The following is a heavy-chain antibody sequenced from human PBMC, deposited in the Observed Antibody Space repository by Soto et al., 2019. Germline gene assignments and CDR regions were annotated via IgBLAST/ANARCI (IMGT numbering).Heavy chain of an antibody. J-gene: IGHJ6*02. CDR2: IYYSGST. CDR1: GGSISSYY. Sequence: SETLSLTCTVSGGSISSYYWSWIRQPPGKGLEWIGYIYYSGSTNYNPSLESRVTISVDTSKNHFSLRLRSVTAADTAVYYCARKIDKYYYYGLDVWGRGTTVTVSS. CDR3: ARKIDKYYYYGLDV. V-gene: IGHV4-59*01.